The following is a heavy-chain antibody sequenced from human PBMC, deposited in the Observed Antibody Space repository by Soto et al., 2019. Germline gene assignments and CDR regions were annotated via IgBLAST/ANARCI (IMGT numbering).Heavy chain of an antibody. D-gene: IGHD3-9*01. Sequence: ASVKVSCKASGYTFTSYEINWVRQATGQGLERMGWISAYNGNTKYVQNVQGRVTMTTDKFADTAYMELRSRRYDDTAVYYCVRDRHYDILTVSYNNGFDPWGQGTQVTVAS. CDR2: ISAYNGNT. J-gene: IGHJ5*02. CDR3: VRDRHYDILTVSYNNGFDP. CDR1: GYTFTSYE. V-gene: IGHV1-18*01.